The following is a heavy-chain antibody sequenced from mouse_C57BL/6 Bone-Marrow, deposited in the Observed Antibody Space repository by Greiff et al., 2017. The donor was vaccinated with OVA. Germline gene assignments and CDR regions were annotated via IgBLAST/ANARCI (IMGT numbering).Heavy chain of an antibody. J-gene: IGHJ4*01. CDR1: GFTFSSYA. V-gene: IGHV5-4*03. Sequence: EVMLVESGGGLVKPGGSLKLSCAASGFTFSSYAMSWVRQTPEKRLEWVATISDGGSYTYYPDNVKGRFTISRDNAKNNLYLQMSHLKSEDTAMYYCARPVMIPYYYAMDYWGQGTSVTVSS. CDR2: ISDGGSYT. CDR3: ARPVMIPYYYAMDY. D-gene: IGHD2-4*01.